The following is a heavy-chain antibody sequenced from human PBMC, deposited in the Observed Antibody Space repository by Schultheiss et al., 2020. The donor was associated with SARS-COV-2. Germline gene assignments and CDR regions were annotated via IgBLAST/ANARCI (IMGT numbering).Heavy chain of an antibody. CDR1: GGSISSSSYY. V-gene: IGHV4-39*07. J-gene: IGHJ5*02. CDR2: INHSGST. CDR3: ARGQLRFLEWTKNNWFDP. D-gene: IGHD3-3*01. Sequence: SQTLSLTCTVSGGSISSSSYYWSWIRQPPGTGLEWIGEINHSGSTYYNPSLKSRVTISVDTSKNQFSLKLSSVTAADTAVYYCARGQLRFLEWTKNNWFDPWGQGTLVTVSS.